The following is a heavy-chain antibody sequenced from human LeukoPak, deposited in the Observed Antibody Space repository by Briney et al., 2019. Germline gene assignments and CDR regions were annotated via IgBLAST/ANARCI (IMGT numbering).Heavy chain of an antibody. CDR2: IIPILGIA. V-gene: IGHV1-69*04. D-gene: IGHD5-24*01. Sequence: ASVKVSCKASGGTFSSYAISWVRQAPGQGLEWMGRIIPILGIANYAQKFQGRVTITADKSTSTAYMELSSLRSEDTAVYYCARAEATIGMATLFDYWGQGTLVTVSS. CDR1: GGTFSSYA. J-gene: IGHJ4*02. CDR3: ARAEATIGMATLFDY.